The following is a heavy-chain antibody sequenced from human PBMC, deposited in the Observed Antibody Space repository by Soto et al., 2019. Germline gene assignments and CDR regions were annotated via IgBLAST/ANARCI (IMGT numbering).Heavy chain of an antibody. D-gene: IGHD3-10*01. Sequence: GESLKISCKASGYDFARTWIGWVRQLPGKGLDWLGIIYPGDSETRYSPSFRGQVTFSVDMSISTAYLQWSSLKTSDIAIYYCARDTGAYYGMDVWGQGTTVTVSS. J-gene: IGHJ6*02. V-gene: IGHV5-51*01. CDR3: ARDTGAYYGMDV. CDR1: GYDFARTW. CDR2: IYPGDSET.